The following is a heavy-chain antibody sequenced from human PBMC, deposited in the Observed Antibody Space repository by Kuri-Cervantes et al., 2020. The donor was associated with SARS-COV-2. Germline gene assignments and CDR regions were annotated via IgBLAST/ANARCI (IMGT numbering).Heavy chain of an antibody. CDR3: VREGDRTGYSYGYGTLFDF. Sequence: GESLKISCAASGFTFSSYSMNWVRQAPGKGLEWVSSISSSSYIYYADSVKGRFTISRDNVEDSLFLQMNSLRDEDTAVYYCVREGDRTGYSYGYGTLFDFWGQGTLVTVSS. V-gene: IGHV3-21*01. CDR2: ISSSSYI. J-gene: IGHJ4*02. CDR1: GFTFSSYS. D-gene: IGHD5-18*01.